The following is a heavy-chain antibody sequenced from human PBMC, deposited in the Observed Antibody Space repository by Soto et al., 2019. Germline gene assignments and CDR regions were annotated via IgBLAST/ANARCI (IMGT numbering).Heavy chain of an antibody. V-gene: IGHV3-48*03. Sequence: VGSLRLSCAASGFTFSRFELHWVRQAPGKGLEWISYISSSGSTAYYASSVEGRFTISRDNANNSVYLQMDSLRAEDAALYYCTRAAWFPYLSFYWGQGALGTAPQ. CDR3: TRAAWFPYLSFY. CDR1: GFTFSRFE. D-gene: IGHD3-10*01. CDR2: ISSSGSTA. J-gene: IGHJ4*02.